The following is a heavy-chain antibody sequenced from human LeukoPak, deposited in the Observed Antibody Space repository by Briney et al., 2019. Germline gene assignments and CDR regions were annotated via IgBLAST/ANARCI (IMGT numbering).Heavy chain of an antibody. Sequence: GESLKISCKGSGYSFTIYWISWVRQMPGKGLEWMGRIDPSDSYTNYSPSFQGHATISADRSIRTAYLQWSSLKAPDNAMYYCARRRWSPSCSGGSCPPYYYGMDVWGQGTTVTVSS. D-gene: IGHD2-15*01. CDR2: IDPSDSYT. J-gene: IGHJ6*02. V-gene: IGHV5-10-1*01. CDR1: GYSFTIYW. CDR3: ARRRWSPSCSGGSCPPYYYGMDV.